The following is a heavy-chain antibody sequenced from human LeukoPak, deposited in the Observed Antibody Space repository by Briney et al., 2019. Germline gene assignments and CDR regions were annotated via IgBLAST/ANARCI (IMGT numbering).Heavy chain of an antibody. CDR2: ISHSGVST. CDR1: GFSFTSYA. Sequence: GGSLRLSCAASGFSFTSYAMTWVRQAPGKGLEWVSTISHSGVSTYYADSVKGRFTISRDKSKNTLYLQMNSLRVEDTAVYYCAGRPIASGNYAGMDVWGQGTLVTVSS. D-gene: IGHD3-10*01. CDR3: AGRPIASGNYAGMDV. J-gene: IGHJ4*02. V-gene: IGHV3-23*01.